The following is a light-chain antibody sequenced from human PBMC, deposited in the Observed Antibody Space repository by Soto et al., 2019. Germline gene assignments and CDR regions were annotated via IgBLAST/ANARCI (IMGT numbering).Light chain of an antibody. CDR1: QDISNH. V-gene: IGKV1-33*01. J-gene: IGKJ4*01. CDR2: DAS. Sequence: DIQMTQSPSSLSASVGDRVSITCQASQDISNHLNWYQHKPGKAPKILLYDASNLEKGVPSRFSGSGSGTDFTFTISSLQAEDVATYYCQQYDNLLPLTFGGGTKVEIK. CDR3: QQYDNLLPLT.